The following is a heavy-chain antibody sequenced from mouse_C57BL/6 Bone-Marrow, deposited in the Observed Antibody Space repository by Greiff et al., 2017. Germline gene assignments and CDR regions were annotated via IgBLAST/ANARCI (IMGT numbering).Heavy chain of an antibody. CDR1: GYTFTDYN. Sequence: EVQLQQSGPELVKPGASVKIPCKASGYTFTDYNMDWVKQSHGKSLEWICDINPNNGGTISNQKFTGKATLTVDKSASTAYMELRSLTSEDTAVYYCARRDYDGWYFDVWGTGTTVTVSS. D-gene: IGHD2-4*01. V-gene: IGHV1-18*01. CDR3: ARRDYDGWYFDV. J-gene: IGHJ1*03. CDR2: INPNNGGT.